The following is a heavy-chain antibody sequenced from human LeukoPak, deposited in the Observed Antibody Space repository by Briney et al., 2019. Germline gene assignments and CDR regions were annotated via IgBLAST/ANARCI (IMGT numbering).Heavy chain of an antibody. Sequence: SETLSLTCAVYGGSFSGYYWSWIRQPPGKGLEWIGEINHSGSTNYNPSLKSRVTISVDTSKNQFSLKLSSVTAADTAVYYCARRSRWFGESPRHLGGGYYYYYYMDVWGKGTTVTVSS. V-gene: IGHV4-34*01. CDR1: GGSFSGYY. CDR2: INHSGST. CDR3: ARRSRWFGESPRHLGGGYYYYYYMDV. D-gene: IGHD3-10*01. J-gene: IGHJ6*03.